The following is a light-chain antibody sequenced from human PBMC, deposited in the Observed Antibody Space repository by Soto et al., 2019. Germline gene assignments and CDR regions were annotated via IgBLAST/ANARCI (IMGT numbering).Light chain of an antibody. CDR2: DTN. J-gene: IGLJ1*01. V-gene: IGLV7-46*01. CDR3: LLAYSSTRGV. Sequence: VVTPEPSLTVSPGGTVTLTCASSAGAVTSGHYPYWFQQKPGQAPVTLIYDTNNRHSWTPARFSGSLLGGKAALTLSGAQPEDEADYYCLLAYSSTRGVFGTGTKVTVL. CDR1: AGAVTSGHY.